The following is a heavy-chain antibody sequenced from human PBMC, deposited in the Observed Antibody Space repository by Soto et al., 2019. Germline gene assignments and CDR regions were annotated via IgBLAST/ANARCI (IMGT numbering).Heavy chain of an antibody. Sequence: QVQLVESGGGVVQPGRSLRLSCSASGFIFGTYGMDWVRQAPGKGLEWVALISYDGNKEFYADSVKGRFTISRDNSGNTLYLHMNSLKPEDTAMYYCAKETATSVDYYYFYGLDVWGPGTTVSVSS. CDR2: ISYDGNKE. CDR3: AKETATSVDYYYFYGLDV. J-gene: IGHJ6*02. CDR1: GFIFGTYG. V-gene: IGHV3-30*18. D-gene: IGHD1-1*01.